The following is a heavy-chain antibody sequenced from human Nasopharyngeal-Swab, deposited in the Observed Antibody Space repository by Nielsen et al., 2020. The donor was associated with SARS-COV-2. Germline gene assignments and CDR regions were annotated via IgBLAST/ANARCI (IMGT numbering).Heavy chain of an antibody. J-gene: IGHJ4*02. CDR1: GGSISSGGYY. V-gene: IGHV4-31*03. Sequence: SETLSLTCTVSGGSISSGGYYWSWIRQHPGKGLEWIGYIYYSGSTYYNPSLKSRVTISVDTSKNQFSLKLSSVTAADTAVYYCARDLWFGESFDYWGQGTLVTVSS. CDR3: ARDLWFGESFDY. D-gene: IGHD3-10*01. CDR2: IYYSGST.